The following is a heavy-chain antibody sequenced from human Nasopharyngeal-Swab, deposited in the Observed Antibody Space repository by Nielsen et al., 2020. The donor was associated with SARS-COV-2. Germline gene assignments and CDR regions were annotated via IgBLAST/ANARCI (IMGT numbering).Heavy chain of an antibody. CDR2: INHSGST. Sequence: RQAPGKGLEWIGEINHSGSTNYNPSLKSRVTISVDTSKNQFSLKLSSVTAADTAVYYCARAEIAVADAEYFQHWGQGTLVTVSS. J-gene: IGHJ1*01. D-gene: IGHD6-19*01. V-gene: IGHV4-34*01. CDR3: ARAEIAVADAEYFQH.